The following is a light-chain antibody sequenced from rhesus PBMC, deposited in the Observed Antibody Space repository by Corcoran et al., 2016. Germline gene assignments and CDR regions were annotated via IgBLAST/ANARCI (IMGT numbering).Light chain of an antibody. CDR2: YAL. J-gene: IGKJ3*01. CDR1: QGISSY. CDR3: QQYISAPFT. Sequence: DIQMTQSPSSLSASVGDRVTITCRASQGISSYLAWYQKKPGKVPKPLIYYALKLESGVPSRFRGNGDGTEFTLTIRSLHPEDFTTYYCQQYISAPFTFGPGTKLGIQ. V-gene: IGKV1-37*01.